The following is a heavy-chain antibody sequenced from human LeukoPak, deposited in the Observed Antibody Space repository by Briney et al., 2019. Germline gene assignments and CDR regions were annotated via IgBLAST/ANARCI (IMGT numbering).Heavy chain of an antibody. V-gene: IGHV1-2*04. Sequence: VSVKVSCKASGYTFTGYYMHWVRQAPGQGLEWMGWINPNGGGTNYAQKFQGWVTMTRDTSISTAYMELSRLRSDDTAVYYCARDLSSPLAGYYYGSGSTWFDPWGQGTLVTVSS. D-gene: IGHD3-10*01. CDR1: GYTFTGYY. CDR3: ARDLSSPLAGYYYGSGSTWFDP. CDR2: INPNGGGT. J-gene: IGHJ5*02.